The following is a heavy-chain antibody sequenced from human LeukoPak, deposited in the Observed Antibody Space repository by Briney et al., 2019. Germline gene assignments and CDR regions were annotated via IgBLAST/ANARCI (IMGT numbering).Heavy chain of an antibody. CDR1: GYTFTSYG. V-gene: IGHV1-18*04. CDR3: ARDQHGVTTRWFDP. J-gene: IGHJ5*02. Sequence: GASVKVSCEASGYTFTSYGISWVRQAPGQGLEWMGWISAYNGNTNYAQKLQGRVTMTTDTSTSTAYMELRSLRSDDTAVYYCARDQHGVTTRWFDPWGQGTLVTVSS. D-gene: IGHD4-17*01. CDR2: ISAYNGNT.